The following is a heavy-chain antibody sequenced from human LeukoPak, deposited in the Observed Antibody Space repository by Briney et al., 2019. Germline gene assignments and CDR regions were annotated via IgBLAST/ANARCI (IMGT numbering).Heavy chain of an antibody. CDR2: ISWNSGSI. J-gene: IGHJ4*01. V-gene: IGHV3-9*01. Sequence: GRSLRLSCAASGFTFDDYAMHWVRQAPGKGLEWVSGISWNSGSIGYADSVKGRFTNSRDNAKNSLYLQMNSLRAEDTALYYCAKGIYSSGWSYFDYWGHGTLVTVSS. CDR3: AKGIYSSGWSYFDY. CDR1: GFTFDDYA. D-gene: IGHD6-19*01.